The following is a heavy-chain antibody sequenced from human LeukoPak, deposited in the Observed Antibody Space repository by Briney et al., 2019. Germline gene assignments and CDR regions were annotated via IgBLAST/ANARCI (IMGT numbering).Heavy chain of an antibody. D-gene: IGHD6-13*01. CDR1: GGSISSSSYY. V-gene: IGHV4-39*01. CDR2: IYYSGST. CDR3: ARSRLYSSSWYYFDY. J-gene: IGHJ4*02. Sequence: SETLSLTCTVSGGSISSSSYYWGWIRQPPGKGLEWIGSIYYSGSTYYNPSLKSRVTISVDTSKNQFSLKLSSVTAADTAVYYCARSRLYSSSWYYFDYWGQGTLVTVSS.